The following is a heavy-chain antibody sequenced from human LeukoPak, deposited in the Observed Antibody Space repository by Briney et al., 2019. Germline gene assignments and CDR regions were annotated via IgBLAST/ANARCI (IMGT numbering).Heavy chain of an antibody. J-gene: IGHJ4*02. D-gene: IGHD6-13*01. CDR2: ISDSGGST. Sequence: GGSLRLSCAASGFTFSDYAMTCVRQAPGKGLQWVSLISDSGGSTYYADSVKGRFTVSRDNSKATLYLQMNSLRADDTAVYFCAKRGSSWSYFDYWGQGTLVTVSS. CDR1: GFTFSDYA. CDR3: AKRGSSWSYFDY. V-gene: IGHV3-23*01.